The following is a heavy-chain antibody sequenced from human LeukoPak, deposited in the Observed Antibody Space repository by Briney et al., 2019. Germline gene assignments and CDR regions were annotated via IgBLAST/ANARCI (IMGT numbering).Heavy chain of an antibody. Sequence: GGSLRLSCAASGFTFSSYGMHWVRQAPGKGLEWVAVIWYDGSNKYYADSVKGRFTISRDNSKNSLYLQMNSLRAEDTAVYYCARDVSSSWVNFDYWGQGTLVTVSS. CDR3: ARDVSSSWVNFDY. D-gene: IGHD6-13*01. V-gene: IGHV3-33*01. CDR1: GFTFSSYG. CDR2: IWYDGSNK. J-gene: IGHJ4*02.